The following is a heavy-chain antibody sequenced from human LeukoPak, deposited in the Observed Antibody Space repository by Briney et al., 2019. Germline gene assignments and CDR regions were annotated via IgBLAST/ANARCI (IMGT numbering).Heavy chain of an antibody. CDR2: VYYIGNT. CDR3: ARSPPVAHVYDF. D-gene: IGHD1-14*01. CDR1: VGSFSLYY. V-gene: IGHV4-59*01. Sequence: PSETLSLTCTLTVGSFSLYYWSCFRQPPGKGLGWIGYVYYIGNTNYNPSLKSRVTISLDTSKNKTSLKLTSMTAAAAAVYYFARSPPVAHVYDFWGQGTRVTVSS. J-gene: IGHJ4*02.